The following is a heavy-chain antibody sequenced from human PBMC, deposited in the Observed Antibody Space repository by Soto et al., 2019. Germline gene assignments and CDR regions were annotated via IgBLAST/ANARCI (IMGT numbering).Heavy chain of an antibody. CDR3: AREYDAYSSSYLDY. CDR2: ISYDGSNK. Sequence: GGSLRLSCAASGFTFSSYAMHWVRQAPGKGLEWVAVISYDGSNKYYADSVKGRFTISRDNSKNTLYLQMNSLRAEDTAVYYCAREYDAYSSSYLDYWGQGTLVTVSS. V-gene: IGHV3-30-3*01. CDR1: GFTFSSYA. J-gene: IGHJ4*02. D-gene: IGHD6-13*01.